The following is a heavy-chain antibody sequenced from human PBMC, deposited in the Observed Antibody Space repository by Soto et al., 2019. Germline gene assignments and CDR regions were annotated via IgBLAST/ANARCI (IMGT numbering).Heavy chain of an antibody. V-gene: IGHV1-46*01. CDR2: VNPSGGHT. CDR3: ARGGNVVVVAAALDY. J-gene: IGHJ4*02. CDR1: GDTFTDYY. Sequence: QVQLVQSGAEVKKPGASVKVSCKASGDTFTDYYIHWVRQAPGQGLEWMGTVNPSGGHTTYAQHFLGRVNMNRDTSTSTLYMELSSLTSEDTAVYYCARGGNVVVVAAALDYWGQGTLVTVSS. D-gene: IGHD2-21*02.